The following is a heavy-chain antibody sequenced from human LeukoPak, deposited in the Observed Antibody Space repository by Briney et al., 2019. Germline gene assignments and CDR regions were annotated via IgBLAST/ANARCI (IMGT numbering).Heavy chain of an antibody. CDR1: GFTFSSYD. D-gene: IGHD2-15*01. CDR3: ARGYCSGGSCYFYGMDV. CDR2: IGTAGDP. J-gene: IGHJ6*04. Sequence: GGSLRLSCAASGFTFSSYDMHWVRHATGKGLEWVSAIGTAGDPYYPGSVKGRFTISRENAKNSLYLQMNSLRAGDTAVYYCARGYCSGGSCYFYGMDVWGKGTTVTASS. V-gene: IGHV3-13*05.